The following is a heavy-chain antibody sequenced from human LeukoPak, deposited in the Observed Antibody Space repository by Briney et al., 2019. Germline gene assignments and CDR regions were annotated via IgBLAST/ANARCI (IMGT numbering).Heavy chain of an antibody. V-gene: IGHV4-4*07. CDR1: GGSISSYY. D-gene: IGHD1-26*01. CDR3: ARLRSTYWYFDL. CDR2: IYTSGST. Sequence: SETLSLTCTVSGGSISSYYWSWIRQPAGKGLEWIGRIYTSGSTNYNPSLKSRVTMSVDTSKNQFSLKLSSVTAADTAVYFCARLRSTYWYFDLWGRGTLVTVSS. J-gene: IGHJ2*01.